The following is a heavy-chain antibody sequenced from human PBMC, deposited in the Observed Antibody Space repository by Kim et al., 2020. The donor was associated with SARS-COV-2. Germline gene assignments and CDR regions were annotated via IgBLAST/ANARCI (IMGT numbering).Heavy chain of an antibody. V-gene: IGHV3-49*03. CDR1: GFTFGDYA. J-gene: IGHJ4*02. CDR3: TSSPLYGSGSYTDY. D-gene: IGHD3-10*01. Sequence: GGSLRLSCTASGFTFGDYAMSWFRQAPGKGLEWVGFIRSKAYGGTTEYAASVKGRFTISRDDSKSIAYLQMNSLKTEDTAVYYCTSSPLYGSGSYTDYWGQGTLVTVSS. CDR2: IRSKAYGGTT.